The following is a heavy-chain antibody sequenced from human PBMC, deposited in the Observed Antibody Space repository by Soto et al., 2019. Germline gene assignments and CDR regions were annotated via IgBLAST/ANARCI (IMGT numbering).Heavy chain of an antibody. CDR2: ISSSGSTI. V-gene: IGHV3-48*03. CDR3: ASANIDGGLAY. CDR1: GFTFSSYE. Sequence: GSLRLSCAASGFTFSSYEMNWVRQAPGKGLEWVSYISSSGSTIYYADSVKGRFTISRDNAKNSLYLQMNSLRAEDTAVYYCASANIDGGLAYWGQGTLVTVSS. D-gene: IGHD3-16*01. J-gene: IGHJ4*02.